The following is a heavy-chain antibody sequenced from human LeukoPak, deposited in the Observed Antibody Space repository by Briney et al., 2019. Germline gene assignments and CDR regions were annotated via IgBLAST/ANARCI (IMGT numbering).Heavy chain of an antibody. J-gene: IGHJ6*02. D-gene: IGHD6-19*01. CDR2: ISGSGGST. CDR1: GFTFSSYA. CDR3: AKLWLPYYYGMDV. Sequence: PGGSLRLSCAASGFTFSSYAMSWARQAPGKGLEWVSGISGSGGSTYYADSVKGRFTISRDNSKNTLYLQMSSLRAEDTAVYYCAKLWLPYYYGMDVWGQGTTVTVAS. V-gene: IGHV3-23*01.